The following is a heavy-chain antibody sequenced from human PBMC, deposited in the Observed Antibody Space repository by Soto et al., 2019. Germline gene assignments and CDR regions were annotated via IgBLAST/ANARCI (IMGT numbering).Heavy chain of an antibody. Sequence: QVQLVDSGGGVVQPGRSLRRSCAASGFTFRSHGMHWVRQAPVKALEWVAVISYDGSDESYADSVKGRFTISRDNSKNARYLQMNSLRPEETAVYYCARDQISGDYGDQFGYWGQGTLVTVSS. CDR1: GFTFRSHG. V-gene: IGHV3-30*03. CDR2: ISYDGSDE. D-gene: IGHD4-17*01. CDR3: ARDQISGDYGDQFGY. J-gene: IGHJ4*02.